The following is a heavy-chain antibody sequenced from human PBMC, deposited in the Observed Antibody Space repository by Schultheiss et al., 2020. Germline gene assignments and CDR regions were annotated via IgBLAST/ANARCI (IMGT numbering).Heavy chain of an antibody. Sequence: GGSLRLSCAASGFTFSSYWMSWVRQAPGKGLEWVANIKQDGSEKYSVGSVKGRFTISRDNAKNSLFLQMNSLRAEDTAVYYCARDVVDYSNYEGWYFDIWGRGTLVTVSS. D-gene: IGHD4-11*01. V-gene: IGHV3-7*01. CDR1: GFTFSSYW. CDR3: ARDVVDYSNYEGWYFDI. CDR2: IKQDGSEK. J-gene: IGHJ2*01.